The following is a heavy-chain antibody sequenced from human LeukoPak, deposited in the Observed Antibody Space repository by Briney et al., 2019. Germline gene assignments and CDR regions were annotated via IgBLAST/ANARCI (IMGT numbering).Heavy chain of an antibody. CDR2: IGYNGSNK. CDR3: ARTFECQQLVDASYFDY. CDR1: GFTFSSYG. Sequence: GGSLRLSCAASGFTFSSYGMHWVRQAPGKGLEWVADIGYNGSNKYYADSVKGRFTISRDNSKTTLCLQMNSLRAVDTGAAYCARTFECQQLVDASYFDYWGEGTLVTVSA. V-gene: IGHV3-33*01. J-gene: IGHJ4*02. D-gene: IGHD6-13*01.